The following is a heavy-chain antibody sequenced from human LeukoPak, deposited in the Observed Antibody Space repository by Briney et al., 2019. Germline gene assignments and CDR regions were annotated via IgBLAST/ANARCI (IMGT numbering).Heavy chain of an antibody. J-gene: IGHJ4*02. V-gene: IGHV4-59*11. CDR2: IYYSGST. D-gene: IGHD5-24*01. CDR3: ARLDPRDGYRGY. CDR1: GGSISSHY. Sequence: SETLSLTCTVSGGSISSHYWSWIRQPPGKGLEWIGYIYYSGSTNYNPSLKSRVTISVDTSKNQFSLKLSSATAADTAVYYCARLDPRDGYRGYWGQGTLVTVSS.